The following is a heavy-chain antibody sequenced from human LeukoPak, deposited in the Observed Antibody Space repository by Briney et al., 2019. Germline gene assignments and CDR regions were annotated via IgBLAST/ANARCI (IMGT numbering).Heavy chain of an antibody. Sequence: ASVKVSCKASGYIFTNYYIHWVRQAPGQGLEWMGWINPHSGGTNYARLFHGRVTMTRDTSITTAYMELSRLRSDDTAMYYCAKTDNKYDSRLLFNWGQGTQIIVSS. J-gene: IGHJ1*01. CDR3: AKTDNKYDSRLLFN. D-gene: IGHD3-22*01. V-gene: IGHV1-2*02. CDR1: GYIFTNYY. CDR2: INPHSGGT.